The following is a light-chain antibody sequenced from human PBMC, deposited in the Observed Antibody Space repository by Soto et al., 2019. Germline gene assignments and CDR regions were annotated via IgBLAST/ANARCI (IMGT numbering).Light chain of an antibody. V-gene: IGKV1-39*01. J-gene: IGKJ4*01. Sequence: DIQMTQSPSSLSASVGDRVTITFRASQSISSYLNWYQQKPGKAPKLRIYAASSLQSGVPSRFSGSGSGTDFTLTISSLQPEDFATYYCQQSYSTPTFGGGTKVEIK. CDR2: AAS. CDR1: QSISSY. CDR3: QQSYSTPT.